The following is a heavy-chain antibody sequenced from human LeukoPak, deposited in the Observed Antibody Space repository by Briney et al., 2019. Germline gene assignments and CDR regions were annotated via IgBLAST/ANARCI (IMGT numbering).Heavy chain of an antibody. CDR2: INPNSGRT. Sequence: ASVKVSCKASGYTFTDYYMHWVRQAPGQGLEWMGWINPNSGRTNYVQKFQGRVTMTRDTSISTVYMEVNSLRSDDTAVYYCTRGRGIAVPGPLFGYWGQGTLVTVSS. D-gene: IGHD6-19*01. CDR3: TRGRGIAVPGPLFGY. CDR1: GYTFTDYY. V-gene: IGHV1-2*02. J-gene: IGHJ4*02.